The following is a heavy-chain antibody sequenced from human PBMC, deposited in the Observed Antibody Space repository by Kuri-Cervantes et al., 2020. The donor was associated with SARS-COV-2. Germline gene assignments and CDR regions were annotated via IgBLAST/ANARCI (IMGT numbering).Heavy chain of an antibody. CDR3: ARDLSHIVVVPAAMVSNNWSYGMDV. J-gene: IGHJ6*02. V-gene: IGHV3-30-3*01. Sequence: GGSLRLSCAASGFTFSSYAMPWVRQAPGKGLEGVAVISYDGSNKYYADSVKGRFTISRDNSKNTLYLQMNSLRAEDTAVYYCARDLSHIVVVPAAMVSNNWSYGMDVWGQGTTVTVSS. D-gene: IGHD2-2*01. CDR1: GFTFSSYA. CDR2: ISYDGSNK.